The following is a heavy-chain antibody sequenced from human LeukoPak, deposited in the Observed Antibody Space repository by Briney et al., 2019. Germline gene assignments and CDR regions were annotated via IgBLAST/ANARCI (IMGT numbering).Heavy chain of an antibody. D-gene: IGHD4-23*01. CDR1: GFTFNSFA. CDR3: AKRLYMTTVVSH. J-gene: IGHJ4*02. CDR2: ISGSGGST. Sequence: PGGSLRLSCAASGFTFNSFAMSWVRQAPGKGLEWVSAISGSGGSTYYADSVKGRFTISRDNSKNTLYLQMNSLRAEDTAVYYCAKRLYMTTVVSHWGQGTLVTVSS. V-gene: IGHV3-23*01.